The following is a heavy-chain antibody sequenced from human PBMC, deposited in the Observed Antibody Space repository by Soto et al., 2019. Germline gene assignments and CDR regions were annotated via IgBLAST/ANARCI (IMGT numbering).Heavy chain of an antibody. V-gene: IGHV3-23*01. CDR2: ISGSGSFT. J-gene: IGHJ4*02. CDR1: GCTFRTYA. D-gene: IGHD3-10*01. Sequence: GGSLRLSCAASGCTFRTYAMNWVRQAPWKGLEWISAISGSGSFTHYADSVRGRFTISRDNSQNQLYLQMNNLRGDDTAMYYCAKIPTGSGSSKFDYWGQGIQVTVSS. CDR3: AKIPTGSGSSKFDY.